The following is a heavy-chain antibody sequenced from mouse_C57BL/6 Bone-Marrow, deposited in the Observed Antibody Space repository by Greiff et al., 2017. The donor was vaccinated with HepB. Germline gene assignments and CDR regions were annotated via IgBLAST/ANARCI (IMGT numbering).Heavy chain of an antibody. CDR2: ISSGGSYT. CDR1: GFTFSSYG. D-gene: IGHD2-5*01. Sequence: EVQRVESGGDLVKPGGSLKLSCAASGFTFSSYGMSWVRQTPDKRLEWVATISSGGSYTYYPDSVKGRFTISRDNAKNTLYLQMSSLKSEDTAMYYCARRYSNYSAWFAYWGQGTLVTVSA. J-gene: IGHJ3*01. CDR3: ARRYSNYSAWFAY. V-gene: IGHV5-6*01.